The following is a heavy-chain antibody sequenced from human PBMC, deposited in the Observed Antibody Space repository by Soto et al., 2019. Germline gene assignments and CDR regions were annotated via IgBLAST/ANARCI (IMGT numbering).Heavy chain of an antibody. CDR1: GYSFTSYW. Sequence: PGESLKISCKGSGYSFTSYWISWVRQMPGKGLEWMGRIDPSDSYTNYSPSFQGHVTISADKSISTAYLQWSSLKASDTAMYYCASTRESPLAYCGGDCYSDYYYGTDVWGQGTTVTVSS. V-gene: IGHV5-10-1*01. J-gene: IGHJ6*02. CDR2: IDPSDSYT. D-gene: IGHD2-21*02. CDR3: ASTRESPLAYCGGDCYSDYYYGTDV.